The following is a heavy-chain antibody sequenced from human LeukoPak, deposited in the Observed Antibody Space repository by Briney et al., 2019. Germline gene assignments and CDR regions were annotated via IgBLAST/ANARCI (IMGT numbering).Heavy chain of an antibody. V-gene: IGHV5-51*01. CDR1: GYSLPCYW. CDR2: IYPGDSDT. D-gene: IGHD2-21*02. Sequence: GEVLKISCYGSGYSLPCYWLGWVRQMTGKGLEWMGIIYPGDSDTRYSPSFQGQVTISADKSISTAYLQWSSLRASDTAMYYWGSLYCGGDCYSPAEYFQHWGQGTLVTVSS. CDR3: GSLYCGGDCYSPAEYFQH. J-gene: IGHJ1*01.